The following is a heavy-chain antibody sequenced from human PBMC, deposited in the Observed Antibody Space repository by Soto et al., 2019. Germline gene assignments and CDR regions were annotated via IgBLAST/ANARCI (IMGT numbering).Heavy chain of an antibody. CDR2: ISGSSSSI. D-gene: IGHD2-21*02. Sequence: EVRLVESGGGLVQPGGSLRLSCEASGFTFSGHEMNWVRQAPGKGLEWVSFISGSSSSIYYADSVKGRFTISRDNAKNSMDLQMNNLRAEDTALYFCASAVVTATFLNDAFDMWGLGTMVTVSS. V-gene: IGHV3-48*03. J-gene: IGHJ3*02. CDR1: GFTFSGHE. CDR3: ASAVVTATFLNDAFDM.